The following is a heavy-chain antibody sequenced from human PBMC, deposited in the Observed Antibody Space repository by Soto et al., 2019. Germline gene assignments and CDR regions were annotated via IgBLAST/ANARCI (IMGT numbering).Heavy chain of an antibody. CDR2: LSYDGTYK. J-gene: IGHJ6*02. CDR3: AKDQGPYGSGYFYGMDV. D-gene: IGHD3-10*01. Sequence: GGSLRLSCDASGFTFSIFGMHWVRQAPGKGPEWVAVLSYDGTYKYYADSVKGRFTISRDNSKNMLFLQMNSLRPDDTAVYYCAKDQGPYGSGYFYGMDVLGQGTAVTVYS. V-gene: IGHV3-30*18. CDR1: GFTFSIFG.